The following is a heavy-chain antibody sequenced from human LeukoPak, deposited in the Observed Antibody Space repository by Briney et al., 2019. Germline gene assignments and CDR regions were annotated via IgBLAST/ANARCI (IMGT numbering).Heavy chain of an antibody. J-gene: IGHJ4*02. CDR1: GFSLSTRGMC. V-gene: IGHV2-70*11. Sequence: SGPTLVNPTQTLTLTCTFSGFSLSTRGMCVSWIRQPPGKALEWLARIDWDDSKYYSTSLKTRLTISKDTSKNQVVLTMTNMDRVDTATYYCARITRRDSGSSFFDWWGQGTLVTVSS. CDR2: IDWDDSK. D-gene: IGHD1-26*01. CDR3: ARITRRDSGSSFFDW.